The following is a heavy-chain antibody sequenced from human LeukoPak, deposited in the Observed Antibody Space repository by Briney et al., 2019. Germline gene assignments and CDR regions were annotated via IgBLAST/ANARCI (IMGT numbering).Heavy chain of an antibody. CDR3: ARDRVNRNYLSSVDY. CDR1: GFTFSSYG. D-gene: IGHD1-14*01. V-gene: IGHV3-30*02. CDR2: IRYDGSNK. J-gene: IGHJ4*02. Sequence: GGSLRLSCPASGFTFSSYGMHWVLQAPGKGLEWVAFIRYDGSNKYYADSVKGRFTISRDNSKNTLYLQMNSLRAEDTAVYYCARDRVNRNYLSSVDYWGQGTLVTVSS.